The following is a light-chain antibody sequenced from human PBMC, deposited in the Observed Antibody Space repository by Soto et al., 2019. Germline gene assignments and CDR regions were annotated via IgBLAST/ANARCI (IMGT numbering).Light chain of an antibody. CDR3: QQYGSSPRT. V-gene: IGKV3-20*01. CDR2: GAS. CDR1: QSVSNNY. J-gene: IGKJ1*01. Sequence: EIVLTQSPGTLSLSPGERATLSCRASQSVSNNYLAWYRQKPGQAPSLLIYGASSRATGIPDRFSSSGSGTDFTLTISRLEPEDFAVYYCQQYGSSPRTFGQGTKVEIK.